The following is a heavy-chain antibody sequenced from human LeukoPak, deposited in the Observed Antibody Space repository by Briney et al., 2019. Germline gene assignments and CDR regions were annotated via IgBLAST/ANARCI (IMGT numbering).Heavy chain of an antibody. Sequence: PGGSLRLSCAASGFAVSTSYLSWVRQAPGKGLEWVSVIYSDGSTYYTDSVKGRFTISRDNSKNTLYLQMNSLRPEDTAVYYCARDQRSESYYPWGWFDPWGQGTLVTVSS. CDR1: GFAVSTSY. J-gene: IGHJ5*02. CDR2: IYSDGST. CDR3: ARDQRSESYYPWGWFDP. V-gene: IGHV3-66*02. D-gene: IGHD1-26*01.